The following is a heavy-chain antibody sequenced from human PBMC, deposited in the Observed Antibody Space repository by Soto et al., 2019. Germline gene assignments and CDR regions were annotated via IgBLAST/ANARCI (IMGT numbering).Heavy chain of an antibody. CDR2: IKQDGSEK. J-gene: IGHJ4*02. CDR1: GFTFSSYW. CDR3: AREYEGGSSMVAY. Sequence: GGSLRLSCAASGFTFSSYWMSWVRQAPGKGLEWVANIKQDGSEKYYVDSVKGRFTISRDNAKNSLYLQMNSLRAEDTAVYYCAREYEGGSSMVAYWGQGTPVTVSS. V-gene: IGHV3-7*01. D-gene: IGHD3-10*01.